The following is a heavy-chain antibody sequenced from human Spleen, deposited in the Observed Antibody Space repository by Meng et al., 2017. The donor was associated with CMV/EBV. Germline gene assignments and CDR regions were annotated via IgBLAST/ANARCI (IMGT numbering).Heavy chain of an antibody. CDR2: IRYDGSIR. CDR3: AKDKATYCSSISCAKDGMDV. D-gene: IGHD2-2*01. V-gene: IGHV3-30*02. J-gene: IGHJ6*02. CDR1: GFTFSSYA. Sequence: GGSLRLSCAASGFTFSSYALHFVRQAPGKGLEWVTFIRYDGSIRNHADSVKGRFTISRDNSKNTLYLQMNSLRAEDTAVYYCAKDKATYCSSISCAKDGMDVWGQGTTVTVSS.